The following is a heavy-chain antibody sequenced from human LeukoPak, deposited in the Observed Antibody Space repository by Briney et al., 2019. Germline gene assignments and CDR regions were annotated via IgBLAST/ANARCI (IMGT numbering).Heavy chain of an antibody. V-gene: IGHV4-59*01. J-gene: IGHJ4*02. CDR1: GGSISSYY. Sequence: SETLSLTCTVSGGSISSYYWSWIRQPPGKGLEWIGYIYYSGSTNYSPSLKSRVTISVDTSKNQFSLKLSSVTAADTAVYYCARWNGDYDPLPFDYWGQGTLVTVSS. D-gene: IGHD4-17*01. CDR3: ARWNGDYDPLPFDY. CDR2: IYYSGST.